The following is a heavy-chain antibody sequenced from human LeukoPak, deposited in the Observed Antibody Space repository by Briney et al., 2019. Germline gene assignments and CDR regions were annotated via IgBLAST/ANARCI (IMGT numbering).Heavy chain of an antibody. V-gene: IGHV3-30*18. Sequence: GGSLRLSCAASGFTFSSYGMNWVRQAPGKGLEWVAVISYDGSNKYYADSVKGRFTISRDNSKNTLYLQMNSLRAEDTAVYYCAKEYSGSRRWFDPWGQGTLVTVSS. CDR2: ISYDGSNK. J-gene: IGHJ5*02. CDR1: GFTFSSYG. CDR3: AKEYSGSRRWFDP. D-gene: IGHD1-26*01.